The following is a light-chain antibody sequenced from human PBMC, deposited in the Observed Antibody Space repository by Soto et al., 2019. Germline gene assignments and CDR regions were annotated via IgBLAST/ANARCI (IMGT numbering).Light chain of an antibody. CDR1: SSDVGGYNY. V-gene: IGLV2-14*03. Sequence: QSALTQAASVSGSPGQSITISCTGTSSDVGGYNYVSWYQHHPGKAPKLMIFDVSNRPSGVSNRFPGSKSGNTASLTISGLQPEDEADYYCSSYTTSNTRQIVFGTGTKVTVL. J-gene: IGLJ1*01. CDR3: SSYTTSNTRQIV. CDR2: DVS.